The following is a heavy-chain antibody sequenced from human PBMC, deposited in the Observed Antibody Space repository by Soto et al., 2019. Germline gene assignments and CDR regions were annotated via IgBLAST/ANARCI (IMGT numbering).Heavy chain of an antibody. CDR3: ATDSFRSGIAVAGNY. Sequence: GGSLRLSCAASGFTFGSYAMTWVRQAPGKGLEWVSAISFGGGSTYYADSVKGRFTISRDNSKNTLYLQMTSPRAEDTAIYYCATDSFRSGIAVAGNYWGQGTLVTVSS. J-gene: IGHJ4*02. CDR1: GFTFGSYA. D-gene: IGHD6-19*01. CDR2: ISFGGGST. V-gene: IGHV3-23*01.